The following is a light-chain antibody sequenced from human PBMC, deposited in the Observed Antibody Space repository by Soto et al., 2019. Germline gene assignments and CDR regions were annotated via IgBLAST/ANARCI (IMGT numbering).Light chain of an antibody. CDR1: QSIGNW. V-gene: IGKV1-5*03. J-gene: IGKJ1*01. CDR3: QRLIVPRS. CDR2: RAT. Sequence: DIQMTQSPSTLSASVGDRVTITCRASQSIGNWLAWYQQKPGKAPNLLIYRATSLDSGVPSRFSGSRSGTEFTLTISSLQPDHFTTYYCQRLIVPRSFGQGTKVEIK.